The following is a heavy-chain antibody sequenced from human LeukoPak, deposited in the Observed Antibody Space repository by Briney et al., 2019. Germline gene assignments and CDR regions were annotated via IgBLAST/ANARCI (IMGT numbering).Heavy chain of an antibody. D-gene: IGHD6-19*01. Sequence: ASVKVSCKASGYTFTSYDINWVRQATGQGLEWMGWMNPNSGNTGYAQKFQGRVTMTRNTSISTAYMELSSLRSEDTAVYYCARAQSGSGWYNYYYYGMDVWGKGTTVTVSS. CDR2: MNPNSGNT. V-gene: IGHV1-8*01. CDR3: ARAQSGSGWYNYYYYGMDV. J-gene: IGHJ6*04. CDR1: GYTFTSYD.